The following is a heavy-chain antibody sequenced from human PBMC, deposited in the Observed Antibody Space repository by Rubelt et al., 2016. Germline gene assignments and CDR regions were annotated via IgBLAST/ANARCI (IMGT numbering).Heavy chain of an antibody. J-gene: IGHJ5*02. CDR3: ARDRPTGQRRYTWFDP. CDR1: GFTFSSYT. Sequence: GFTFSSYTMHWVRQAPGKGLEWVALISYDGSNKNYPDSVKGRFTISRDNSKNTLYLQMNSLRVEDTAVYYWARDRPTGQRRYTWFDPWGQGTLVTVSS. D-gene: IGHD6-25*01. V-gene: IGHV3-30*04. CDR2: ISYDGSNK.